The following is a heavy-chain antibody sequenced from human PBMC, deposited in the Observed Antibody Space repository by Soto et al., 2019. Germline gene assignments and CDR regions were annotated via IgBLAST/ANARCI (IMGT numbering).Heavy chain of an antibody. D-gene: IGHD3-10*01. CDR2: IKYSGST. CDR3: AKFQTMVRGVHRGNWFDP. Sequence: SETLSLTCTVSGGSISSSSCHWGWIRQPPGKGLEWIASIKYSGSTEYNPSLKSRVTISLDTSKNPFSLNVSSMTAADTAVYYCAKFQTMVRGVHRGNWFDPWGQGTQVTVSS. V-gene: IGHV4-39*01. CDR1: GGSISSSSCH. J-gene: IGHJ5*02.